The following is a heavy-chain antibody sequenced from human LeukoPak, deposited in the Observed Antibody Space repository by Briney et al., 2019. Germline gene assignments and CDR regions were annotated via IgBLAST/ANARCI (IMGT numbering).Heavy chain of an antibody. CDR3: ALLFSSTWYRFDS. CDR2: VNPNSGDT. J-gene: IGHJ4*02. CDR1: GYTFIGYY. V-gene: IGHV1-2*02. Sequence: ASVKVSCKASGYTFIGYYIHWVRQAPGQGLEWMGWVNPNSGDTNYVHKFQGRVTMTSDTSISTAYMDLSRVRSDDTAVYYCALLFSSTWYRFDSWGQGTLVTVSS. D-gene: IGHD6-13*01.